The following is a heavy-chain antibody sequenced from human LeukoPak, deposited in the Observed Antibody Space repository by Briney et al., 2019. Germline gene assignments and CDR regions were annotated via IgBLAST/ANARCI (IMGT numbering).Heavy chain of an antibody. D-gene: IGHD6-13*01. CDR2: MNPNSGNT. Sequence: GASVKVSCKASGYTFTSYDINWVRQATGQGLEWMGWMNPNSGNTGYAQKFQGRVTITRNTSISTAYMELSSLRSEDTAVYYCATGIAAAGTVDYWGQGTLVTVSS. V-gene: IGHV1-8*03. CDR3: ATGIAAAGTVDY. J-gene: IGHJ4*02. CDR1: GYTFTSYD.